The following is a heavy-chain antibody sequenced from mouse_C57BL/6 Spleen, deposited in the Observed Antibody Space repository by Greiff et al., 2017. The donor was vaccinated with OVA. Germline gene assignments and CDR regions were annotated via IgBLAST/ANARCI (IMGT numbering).Heavy chain of an antibody. CDR2: INPYNGGT. V-gene: IGHV1-19*01. J-gene: IGHJ2*01. D-gene: IGHD2-4*01. CDR1: GYTFTDYY. CDR3: ARDEGLRRDY. Sequence: EVQLQQSGPVLVKPGASVKMSCKASGYTFTDYYMNWVKQSPGKSLEWIGVINPYNGGTSYNQKFKGKATLTVDKSSSTAYMELNSLTSEDSAVYYCARDEGLRRDYWGQGTTLTVSS.